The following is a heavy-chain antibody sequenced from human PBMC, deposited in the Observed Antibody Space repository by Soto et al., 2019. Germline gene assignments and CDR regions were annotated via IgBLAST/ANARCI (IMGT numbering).Heavy chain of an antibody. CDR3: AREKNSTPSDAFDI. Sequence: PSETLSLTCTVSGGSISSGGYYWSWIRQHPGKGLEWIGYIYYSGSTYYNPSLKSRVTISVDTSKNQFSLKLSSVTAADTAVYYCAREKNSTPSDAFDIWGQGTMVTVSS. D-gene: IGHD6-13*01. J-gene: IGHJ3*02. CDR2: IYYSGST. V-gene: IGHV4-31*03. CDR1: GGSISSGGYY.